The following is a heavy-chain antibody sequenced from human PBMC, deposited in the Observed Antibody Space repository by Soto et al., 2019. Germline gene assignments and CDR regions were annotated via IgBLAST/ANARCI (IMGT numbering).Heavy chain of an antibody. CDR1: GFTFSSYA. CDR3: ARDLLSRDGYNIYYGMDV. Sequence: GGSLRLSCAASGFTFSSYAMSWVRQAPGKGLEWVSAISGSGGSTYYADSVKGRFTISRDNSKNTLYLQMNSLRAEDTAVYYCARDLLSRDGYNIYYGMDVWGQGTTVTVSS. D-gene: IGHD5-12*01. CDR2: ISGSGGST. V-gene: IGHV3-23*01. J-gene: IGHJ6*02.